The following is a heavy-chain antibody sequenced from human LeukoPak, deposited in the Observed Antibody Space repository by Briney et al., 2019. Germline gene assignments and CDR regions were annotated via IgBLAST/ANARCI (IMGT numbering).Heavy chain of an antibody. CDR2: IIPIFGTA. J-gene: IGHJ4*02. CDR1: GGTFSSYA. V-gene: IGHV1-69*13. D-gene: IGHD5-18*01. Sequence: GASVKVSCKASGGTFSSYAISWVRQASGQGLEWMGGIIPIFGTANYAQKFQGRVTITADESTSTAYMELSSLRSEDTAVYYCARVRYSYGYYFDYRGQGTLVTVSS. CDR3: ARVRYSYGYYFDY.